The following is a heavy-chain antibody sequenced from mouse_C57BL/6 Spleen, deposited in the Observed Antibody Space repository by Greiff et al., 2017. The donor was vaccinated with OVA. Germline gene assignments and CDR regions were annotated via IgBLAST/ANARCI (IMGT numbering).Heavy chain of an antibody. Sequence: QVQLKQPGAELVKPGASVKLSCKASGYTFTSYWMQWVKQRPGQGLEWIGEIDPSDSYTNYNQKFKGKATLTVDTSSSTAYMQLSSLTSEDSAVYYCALYSRFAYWGQGTLVTVSA. CDR1: GYTFTSYW. J-gene: IGHJ3*01. V-gene: IGHV1-50*01. CDR3: ALYSRFAY. D-gene: IGHD2-5*01. CDR2: IDPSDSYT.